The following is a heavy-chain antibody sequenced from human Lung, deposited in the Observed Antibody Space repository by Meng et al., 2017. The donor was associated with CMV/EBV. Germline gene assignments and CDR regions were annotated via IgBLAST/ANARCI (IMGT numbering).Heavy chain of an antibody. CDR2: INPNCGTT. CDR3: ARSPTITIFGVIRTSYFDY. V-gene: IGHV1-46*01. D-gene: IGHD3-3*01. CDR1: GYTFTDYY. Sequence: ASVKVSCKTSGYTFTDYYVHWVRQAPGQGLEWMGIINPNCGTTRYAQKFQGRVTMTRDTSTSTVYMELSSLRSEDTAVYYCARSPTITIFGVIRTSYFDYWXQGNXVTVDS. J-gene: IGHJ4*02.